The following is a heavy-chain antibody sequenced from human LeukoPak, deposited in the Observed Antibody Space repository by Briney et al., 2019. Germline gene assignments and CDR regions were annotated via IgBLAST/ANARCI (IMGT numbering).Heavy chain of an antibody. V-gene: IGHV1-8*01. Sequence: ASVKVSCKASGYSFSSYGINWVRQATGQGLEWMGWMEPNSGNTGYAQKLQGRVTTTTDTSTSTAYMELRSLRSDDTAVYYCARVKYGSGSYYNAPGYDYWGQGTLVTVSS. CDR1: GYSFSSYG. J-gene: IGHJ4*02. CDR3: ARVKYGSGSYYNAPGYDY. D-gene: IGHD3-10*01. CDR2: MEPNSGNT.